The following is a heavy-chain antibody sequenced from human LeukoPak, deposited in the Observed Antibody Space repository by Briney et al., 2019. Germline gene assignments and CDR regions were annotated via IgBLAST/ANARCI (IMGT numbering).Heavy chain of an antibody. CDR2: IYYSGST. CDR3: ARGSINNGFDP. V-gene: IGHV4-59*01. Sequence: SETLSLTCTVSGGSISSYYWSWIRQPPGKGLEWIGYIYYSGSTSYNPSLKSRVTISVDTSKNQFSLKLSSVTAADTAVYYCARGSINNGFDPWGQGTLVTVSS. D-gene: IGHD5-24*01. CDR1: GGSISSYY. J-gene: IGHJ5*02.